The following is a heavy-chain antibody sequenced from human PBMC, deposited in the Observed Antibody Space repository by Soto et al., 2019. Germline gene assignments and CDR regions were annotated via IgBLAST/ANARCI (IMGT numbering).Heavy chain of an antibody. D-gene: IGHD2-2*01. Sequence: SETLSLTCTVSGDSISTNSYSWGWIRQPPGQGLEWFGLFYYSGSTHYNPSLKSRLTVSVDTSKNQFSLKVSSVTAADTAVYYCARLQGYCITNGCYGHYAMDVWGQGTTVT. CDR1: GDSISTNSYS. V-gene: IGHV4-39*01. CDR3: ARLQGYCITNGCYGHYAMDV. J-gene: IGHJ6*02. CDR2: FYYSGST.